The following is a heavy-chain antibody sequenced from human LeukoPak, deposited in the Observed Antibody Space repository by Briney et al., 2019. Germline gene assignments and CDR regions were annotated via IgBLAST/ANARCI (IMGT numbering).Heavy chain of an antibody. CDR3: ARSRINYGDYYYFGMDV. CDR1: GFTFTDYFSDYY. D-gene: IGHD4-17*01. J-gene: IGHJ6*02. Sequence: GGSLRLSCAASGFTFTDYFSDYYMTWNRQAPGKGLEWISYVSNRGTTIFYAGSVKGRFTSSRDNSKNSVYLRMNNLRAEDTAVYYCARSRINYGDYYYFGMDVWGQGTTVTVSS. V-gene: IGHV3-11*01. CDR2: VSNRGTTI.